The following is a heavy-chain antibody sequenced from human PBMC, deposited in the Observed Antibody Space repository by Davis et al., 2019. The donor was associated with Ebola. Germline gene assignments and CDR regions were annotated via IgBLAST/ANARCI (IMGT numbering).Heavy chain of an antibody. CDR2: IRSKANSYTT. CDR1: GFTSSPSV. J-gene: IGHJ4*02. D-gene: IGHD6-6*01. CDR3: TSSYRSSSRSDY. Sequence: GGSLRLSCAVSGFTSSPSVMHLVRYATATGLEWVGRIRSKANSYTTVYAVSVKGRFTISRDDSKNTAYLQMNSLKTEDTAVYYCTSSYRSSSRSDYWGQGTLVTVSS. V-gene: IGHV3-73*01.